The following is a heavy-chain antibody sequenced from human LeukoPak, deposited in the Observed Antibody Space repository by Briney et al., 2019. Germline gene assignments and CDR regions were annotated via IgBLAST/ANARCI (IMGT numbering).Heavy chain of an antibody. D-gene: IGHD2-2*01. CDR2: ISSSSSYI. CDR3: ARRGLPAGIVVEDYYYYYYMDV. CDR1: GFTFSSYS. J-gene: IGHJ6*03. V-gene: IGHV3-21*06. Sequence: NSGGSLRLSCAASGFTFSSYSMNWVRQAPGKGLEWVSSISSSSSYIYYADSVKGRFTISRDNAKNSLYLQMNSLRAEDTAVYYCARRGLPAGIVVEDYYYYYYMDVWGKGTTVTISS.